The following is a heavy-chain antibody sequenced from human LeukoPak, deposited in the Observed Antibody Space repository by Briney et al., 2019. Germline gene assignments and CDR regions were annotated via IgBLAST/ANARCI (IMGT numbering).Heavy chain of an antibody. Sequence: PGGSLRLSCAASGFTFSSYSMNWVRQAPGKGLEWVSSISSSSSYIYYADSVKRRFTISRDNAKNSLYLQMNSLRAEDTAVYYCARGGTSLYYFDYWGQGTLVTVSS. CDR2: ISSSSSYI. J-gene: IGHJ4*02. D-gene: IGHD1-1*01. V-gene: IGHV3-21*01. CDR3: ARGGTSLYYFDY. CDR1: GFTFSSYS.